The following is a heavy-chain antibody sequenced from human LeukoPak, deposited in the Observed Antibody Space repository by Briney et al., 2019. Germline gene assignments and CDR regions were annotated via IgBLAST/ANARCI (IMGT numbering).Heavy chain of an antibody. V-gene: IGHV4-31*03. Sequence: SETLSLTCTVSGGSASSGGYYWSWIRQHPGKGLEWIGYIYYSGSTYYNPSLKSRVTISVDTSKNQFSLKLSSVTAADTAVYYCARDRLSNYYYYGMDVWGQGTTVTVSS. CDR1: GGSASSGGYY. J-gene: IGHJ6*02. D-gene: IGHD6-13*01. CDR3: ARDRLSNYYYYGMDV. CDR2: IYYSGST.